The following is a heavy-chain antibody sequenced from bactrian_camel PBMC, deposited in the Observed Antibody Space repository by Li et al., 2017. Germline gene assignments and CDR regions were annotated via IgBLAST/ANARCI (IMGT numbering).Heavy chain of an antibody. CDR3: AANPWVCGRKIDEYYA. Sequence: VQLVESGGVSVEAGGSLTLRCATSGFTFSVSALSWVRQAPGKGLEWVSHIWTGGVSPTYADSVKGRFTISRDNAKNTLYLQMNSLNPEDTAMYVCAANPWVCGRKIDEYYARGQGTQVTVS. V-gene: IGHV3S42*01. J-gene: IGHJ4*01. D-gene: IGHD2*01. CDR1: GFTFSVSA. CDR2: IWTGGVSP.